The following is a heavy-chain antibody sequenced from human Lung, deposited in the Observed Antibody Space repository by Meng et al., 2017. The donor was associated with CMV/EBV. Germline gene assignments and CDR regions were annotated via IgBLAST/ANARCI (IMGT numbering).Heavy chain of an antibody. V-gene: IGHV1-18*01. CDR3: ARGGWLQSGRYFDL. J-gene: IGHJ2*01. CDR1: GYTFSTYG. D-gene: IGHD5-24*01. CDR2: IKTDDGDT. Sequence: SCKASGYTFSTYGITWVRQAPGQGLEWMGRIKTDDGDTNYGQKSLGRVTLTVDTSTTTAYMELTGLRSDDTAVYYCARGGWLQSGRYFDLWGRGTLVTVS.